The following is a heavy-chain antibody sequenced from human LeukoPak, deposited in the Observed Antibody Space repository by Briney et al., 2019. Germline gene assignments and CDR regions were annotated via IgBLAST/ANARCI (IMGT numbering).Heavy chain of an antibody. CDR3: AKDQCPSIAVAGTPGGY. Sequence: GGSLRLSCAASGFTFDDYAMHWVRQAPGKGLEWVSLISGDGGSTYYADSVKGRFTISRDNSKNSLYLQMNSLRTEDTALYYCAKDQCPSIAVAGTPGGYWGQGTLVTVSS. CDR1: GFTFDDYA. V-gene: IGHV3-43*02. J-gene: IGHJ4*02. D-gene: IGHD6-13*01. CDR2: ISGDGGST.